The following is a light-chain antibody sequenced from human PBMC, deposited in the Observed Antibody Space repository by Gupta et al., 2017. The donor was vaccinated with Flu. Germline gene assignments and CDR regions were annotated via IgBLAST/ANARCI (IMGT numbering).Light chain of an antibody. V-gene: IGKV3-20*01. J-gene: IGKJ5*01. CDR3: QHDDNAPLIT. CDR2: GTS. CDR1: QSINTIY. Sequence: EIVLTQSPGILSLSPGERATLSCRASQSINTIYLAWYQQKPGQAPRVVIYGTSSRAPGIPDRFSGSVSGTDFTLTISSLEPEEFAVYYCQHDDNAPLITFGPGTRLEIK.